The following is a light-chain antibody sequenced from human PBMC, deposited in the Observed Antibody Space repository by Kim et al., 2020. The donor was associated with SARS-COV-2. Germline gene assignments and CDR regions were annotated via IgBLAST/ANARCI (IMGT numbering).Light chain of an antibody. V-gene: IGKV4-1*01. Sequence: RDTINCKSSQSVLYSSNNKNYLAWYQQKPGQPPKLLIYWASTRESGVPDRFSGSGSGTDFTLTIRSLQAEDVAVYYCQQYYSTPLTFGGGTKVEI. J-gene: IGKJ4*01. CDR3: QQYYSTPLT. CDR1: QSVLYSSNNKNY. CDR2: WAS.